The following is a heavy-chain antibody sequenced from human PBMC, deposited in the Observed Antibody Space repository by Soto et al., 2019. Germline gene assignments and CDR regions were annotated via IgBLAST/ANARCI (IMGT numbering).Heavy chain of an antibody. V-gene: IGHV3-21*01. CDR1: GFALSSYS. CDR3: SIEAFYCGGGSCFRSAFEL. J-gene: IGHJ3*01. CDR2: TFNYAGRL. Sequence: EVQLVESGGRLVKPGGSLRLSCAVSGFALSSYSIAWVRQAPGKGLEWVSFTFNYAGRLYYADSVKGRFAISRDDAKNSVSLQMNSLRADDTAVYYCSIEAFYCGGGSCFRSAFELWGQCTVVTVSS. D-gene: IGHD2-21*01.